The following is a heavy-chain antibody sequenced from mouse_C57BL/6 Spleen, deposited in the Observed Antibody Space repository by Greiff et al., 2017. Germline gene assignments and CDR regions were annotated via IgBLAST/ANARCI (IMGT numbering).Heavy chain of an antibody. D-gene: IGHD2-5*01. CDR2: INPGSGGT. Sequence: QVQLKESGAELVRPGTSVKVSCKASGYAFTNYLIEWVKQRPGQGLEWIGVINPGSGGTNYNEKFKGKATLTADKSSSTAYMQLSSLTSEDSAVYFCATYYSNSGAMDYWGQGTSVTVSS. V-gene: IGHV1-54*01. CDR3: ATYYSNSGAMDY. CDR1: GYAFTNYL. J-gene: IGHJ4*01.